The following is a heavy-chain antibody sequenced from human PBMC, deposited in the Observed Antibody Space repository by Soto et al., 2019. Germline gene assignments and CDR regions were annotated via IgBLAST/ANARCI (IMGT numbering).Heavy chain of an antibody. V-gene: IGHV2-5*02. J-gene: IGHJ4*02. Sequence: QITLKESGPTLVKPTQTLTLTCTFSGFSLSTSGVGVGWIRQPPGEALEWLAIIFWDDDARYNPSLMTRLTITKDTSKNQVVLTMTNMDPADTATYYCAHRTYCSGGSCYDYWGQGTLVTVSS. CDR1: GFSLSTSGVG. CDR2: IFWDDDA. D-gene: IGHD2-15*01. CDR3: AHRTYCSGGSCYDY.